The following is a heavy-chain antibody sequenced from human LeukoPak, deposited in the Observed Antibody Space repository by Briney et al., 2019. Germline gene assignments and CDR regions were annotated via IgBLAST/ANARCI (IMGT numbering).Heavy chain of an antibody. Sequence: SETLSLTCTVSGGSISSYYWRWIRQPPGKGLEWIGYIYNSGYTNYNPSLESRVTISVDTSKNQFSLKLSSVTAADTAVYYCAREWELLREDAFDIWGQGTMVTVSS. D-gene: IGHD1-26*01. CDR1: GGSISSYY. J-gene: IGHJ3*02. CDR2: IYNSGYT. CDR3: AREWELLREDAFDI. V-gene: IGHV4-59*12.